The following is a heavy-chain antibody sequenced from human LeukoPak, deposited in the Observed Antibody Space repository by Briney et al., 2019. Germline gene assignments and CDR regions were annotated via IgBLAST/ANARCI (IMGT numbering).Heavy chain of an antibody. CDR2: ISYDGSNK. V-gene: IGHV3-30*04. J-gene: IGHJ4*02. D-gene: IGHD5-24*01. CDR3: ARDRHSEMATIPDY. Sequence: GRSLRLSCAASGFTFSSYAMHWVRQAPGKGLEWVAVISYDGSNKYYADSVKGRFTISRDNSKNTLYLQMNSLRAEDTAVYYCARDRHSEMATIPDYWGQGTLVTVSS. CDR1: GFTFSSYA.